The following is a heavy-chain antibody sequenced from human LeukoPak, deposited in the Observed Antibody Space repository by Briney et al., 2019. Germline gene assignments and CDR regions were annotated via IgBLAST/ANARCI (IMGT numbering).Heavy chain of an antibody. J-gene: IGHJ5*02. Sequence: GGSLRLSRAASGFIVSSNYMSWVRQAPGKGLELVSVIYSGGSTYYADSVKGRFTISRDNSKNTLYLQMNSLRAEDTAVYYCARSPWGITMIAEAWGQGTLVTVSS. D-gene: IGHD3-22*01. CDR2: IYSGGST. V-gene: IGHV3-53*01. CDR1: GFIVSSNY. CDR3: ARSPWGITMIAEA.